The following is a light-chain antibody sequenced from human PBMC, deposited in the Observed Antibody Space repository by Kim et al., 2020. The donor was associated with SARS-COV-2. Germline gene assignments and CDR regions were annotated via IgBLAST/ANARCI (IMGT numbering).Light chain of an antibody. J-gene: IGLJ2*01. CDR1: SSNIGSNY. Sequence: QSVLTQPPSASGTPGQRVTISCSGSSSNIGSNYVYWYQQLPGTAPKLLIYRNNQQPSGVPDRFSGSKSGTSASLAISGLRAEDEADYYCAAWDDSLSGGVFGGGTQLTVL. CDR3: AAWDDSLSGGV. CDR2: RNN. V-gene: IGLV1-47*01.